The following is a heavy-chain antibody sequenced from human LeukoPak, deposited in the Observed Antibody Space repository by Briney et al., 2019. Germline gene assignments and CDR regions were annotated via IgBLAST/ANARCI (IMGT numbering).Heavy chain of an antibody. Sequence: QPGGSLRLSCAAPGFTFDDYAMHWVRQGPGKSLEWVSLINENGDIAYYGDSVRGRFTVSRDNAKNSLYLQMNSLTTEDTALYYCAKARWEPNFDYWGQGTLVTVSS. D-gene: IGHD1-26*01. CDR1: GFTFDDYA. V-gene: IGHV3-43*02. CDR2: INENGDIA. CDR3: AKARWEPNFDY. J-gene: IGHJ4*02.